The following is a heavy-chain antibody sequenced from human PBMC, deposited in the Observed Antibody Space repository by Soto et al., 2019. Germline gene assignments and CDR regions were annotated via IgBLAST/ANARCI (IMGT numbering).Heavy chain of an antibody. D-gene: IGHD4-17*01. J-gene: IGHJ4*02. V-gene: IGHV1-69*12. Sequence: QVQLVQSGAEVKKPGSSVKVSCKASGGTFSSYAISWVRQAPGQGLEWMGGIIPIFGTANYAQKFQGRVTITADESTSTAYMELSILRSEDTAVYYCARDAVPGYGDYHFDYWGQGTLVTVSS. CDR3: ARDAVPGYGDYHFDY. CDR1: GGTFSSYA. CDR2: IIPIFGTA.